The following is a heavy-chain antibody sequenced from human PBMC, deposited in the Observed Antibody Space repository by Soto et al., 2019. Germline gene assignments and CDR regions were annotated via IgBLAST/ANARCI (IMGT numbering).Heavy chain of an antibody. Sequence: GGSLRLSCAASGFTFSNFWMSWVRQAPGKGLEWVANIKEDGSEKHSVDSVKGRFTISRDNAKNSLYLQMNSLRPEDTDVYYCARDMDTYGYGLFNYWGQGTLVTVSS. V-gene: IGHV3-7*04. CDR2: IKEDGSEK. CDR1: GFTFSNFW. D-gene: IGHD5-18*01. CDR3: ARDMDTYGYGLFNY. J-gene: IGHJ4*02.